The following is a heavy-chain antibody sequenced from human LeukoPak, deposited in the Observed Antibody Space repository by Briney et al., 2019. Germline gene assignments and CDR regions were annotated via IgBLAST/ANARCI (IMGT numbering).Heavy chain of an antibody. CDR3: ARVRIAARRWDAFDI. Sequence: GGSLRLSCAASGFTFSSYSMNWVRQAPGKGLEWVSSISSSSSSYIYYADSVKGRFTISRDNAKNSLYLQMNSLRAEDTAVYYCARVRIAARRWDAFDIWGQGTMVTVSS. D-gene: IGHD6-6*01. CDR2: ISSSSSSYI. CDR1: GFTFSSYS. J-gene: IGHJ3*02. V-gene: IGHV3-21*01.